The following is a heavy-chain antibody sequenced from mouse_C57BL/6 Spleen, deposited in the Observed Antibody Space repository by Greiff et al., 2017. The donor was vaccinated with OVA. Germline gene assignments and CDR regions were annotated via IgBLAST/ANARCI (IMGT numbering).Heavy chain of an antibody. CDR2: INPNNGGT. V-gene: IGHV1-22*01. J-gene: IGHJ3*01. Sequence: EVQLQQSGPELVKPGASVKMSCKASGYTFTDYNMHWVKQSHGKSLEWIGYINPNNGGTSYNQKFKGKATLTVNKSSSTAYMELRSLTSEDAAVSYCARSRLGRCGFAYWGQGTLVTVSA. D-gene: IGHD4-1*01. CDR1: GYTFTDYN. CDR3: ARSRLGRCGFAY.